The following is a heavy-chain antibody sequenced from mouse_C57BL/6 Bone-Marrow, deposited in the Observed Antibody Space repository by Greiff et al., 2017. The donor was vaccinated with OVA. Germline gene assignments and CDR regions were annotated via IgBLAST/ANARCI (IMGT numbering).Heavy chain of an antibody. D-gene: IGHD2-1*01. CDR3: ARGVTTEYAMDY. CDR2: ISYDGSN. J-gene: IGHJ4*01. V-gene: IGHV3-6*01. CDR1: GYSITSGYY. Sequence: DVKLQESGPGLVKPSQSLSLTCSVTGYSITSGYYWNWIRQFPGNKLEWMGYISYDGSNNYNPSLKNRISITRDTSKNQFFLKLNSVTTEDTATYYCARGVTTEYAMDYWGQGTSVTVSS.